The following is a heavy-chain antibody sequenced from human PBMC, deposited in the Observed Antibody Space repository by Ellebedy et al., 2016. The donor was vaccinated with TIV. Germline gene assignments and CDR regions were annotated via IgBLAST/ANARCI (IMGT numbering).Heavy chain of an antibody. CDR3: ATMARDYSGYFDL. D-gene: IGHD2-15*01. CDR2: IRTKSDGGTI. Sequence: GESLKISCAASGFTFSNAWMNWVRQAPGKGLEWVGRIRTKSDGGTIDYAAPVKGRFIISRDDSKNTLYLQMDSLEVDETAVYYCATMARDYSGYFDLWGRGTVVTVSS. CDR1: GFTFSNAW. J-gene: IGHJ2*01. V-gene: IGHV3-15*07.